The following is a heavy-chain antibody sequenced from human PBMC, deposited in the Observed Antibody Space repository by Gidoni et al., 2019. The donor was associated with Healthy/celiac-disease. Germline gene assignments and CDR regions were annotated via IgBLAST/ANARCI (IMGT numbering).Heavy chain of an antibody. CDR2: MYSGVST. J-gene: IGHJ6*02. Sequence: EVQLVETGGGLIQPGGSLRLSCAASGFPVSSNYMSWVRQAPGKGLEWVSVMYSGVSTYYADSVKGRFTIARDNSKNTLYLQMNSLRAEDTAVYYCARDSDYYYYYGMDVWGQGTTVTVSS. CDR1: GFPVSSNY. CDR3: ARDSDYYYYYGMDV. V-gene: IGHV3-53*02.